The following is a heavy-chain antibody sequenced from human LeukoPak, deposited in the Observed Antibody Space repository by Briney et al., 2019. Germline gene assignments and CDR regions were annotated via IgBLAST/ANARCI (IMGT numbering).Heavy chain of an antibody. CDR2: ISYDGSNK. D-gene: IGHD6-13*01. Sequence: GRSLRLSCSASGFTFSSYGMPWVRQAPGRGLGWVAVISYDGSNKYYADSVKGRFTISRNNSKNTLYLQMNSLRAEDTAVYYCAKDRRVFDNYFDYWGQGTLVTVSS. J-gene: IGHJ4*02. V-gene: IGHV3-30*18. CDR3: AKDRRVFDNYFDY. CDR1: GFTFSSYG.